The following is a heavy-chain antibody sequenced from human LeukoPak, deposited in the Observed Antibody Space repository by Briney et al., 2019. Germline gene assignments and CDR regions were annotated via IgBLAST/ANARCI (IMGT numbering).Heavy chain of an antibody. Sequence: PGGSLRLSCALSGITLRNYGMSWVRQAPGKGLEGVANIKQDGSEKYYVDSVKGRFTISRDNAKNSLYLQMNSLRAEDTAVYYCARDEGGSYSFDYWGQGTLVTVSS. CDR2: IKQDGSEK. CDR1: GITLRNYG. V-gene: IGHV3-7*01. J-gene: IGHJ4*02. CDR3: ARDEGGSYSFDY. D-gene: IGHD3-16*01.